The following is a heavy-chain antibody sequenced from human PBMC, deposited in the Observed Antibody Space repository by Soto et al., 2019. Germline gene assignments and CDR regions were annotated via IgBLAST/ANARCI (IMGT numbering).Heavy chain of an antibody. Sequence: QVQLVESGGGVVQPGRSLRLSCAASGFTFRNYGMHWVRQAPGKGLEWVALIWYDGSNTFYTDSVKGRFTISRDNSKSTLHLEMNSLRAEDTAVYYCTRDVSSRYFDLWGRGSLVTVS. CDR3: TRDVSSRYFDL. V-gene: IGHV3-33*01. J-gene: IGHJ2*01. CDR1: GFTFRNYG. CDR2: IWYDGSNT.